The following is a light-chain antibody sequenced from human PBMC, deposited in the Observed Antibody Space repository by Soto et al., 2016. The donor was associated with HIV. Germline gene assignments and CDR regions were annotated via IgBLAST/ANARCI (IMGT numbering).Light chain of an antibody. Sequence: SSELTQDPSVSVALGQTVRITCQGDSLRSYSASWYQQKPGQAPVLVIYGENIRPSGIPDRLSGSNSGDTVSLTITGAQADDEADYYCLSWDNGDVFGSGTKVTVL. CDR3: LSWDNGDV. CDR1: SLRSYS. J-gene: IGLJ1*01. V-gene: IGLV3-19*01. CDR2: GEN.